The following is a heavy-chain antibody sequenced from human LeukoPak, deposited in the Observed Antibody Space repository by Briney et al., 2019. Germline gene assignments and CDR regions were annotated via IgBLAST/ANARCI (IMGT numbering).Heavy chain of an antibody. CDR1: RGTFSSYA. CDR3: ASRRGGDINAFDI. CDR2: IIPIFGTA. D-gene: IGHD2-15*01. J-gene: IGHJ3*02. Sequence: ASVKVSCKASRGTFSSYAISWVRQAPGQGLEWMGRIIPIFGTANYTQKFQGRVTITTDESTSTAYMELSSLRSEDTAVYYCASRRGGDINAFDIWGQGTMVTVSS. V-gene: IGHV1-69*05.